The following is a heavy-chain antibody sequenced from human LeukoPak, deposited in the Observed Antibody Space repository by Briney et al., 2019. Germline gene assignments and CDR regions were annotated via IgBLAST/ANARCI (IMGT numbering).Heavy chain of an antibody. J-gene: IGHJ4*02. Sequence: GGSLRLSCAASGFTFDDYTMHWVRQAPGKGLEWVSLISWDGGSTYYADSVKGRFTISRDNSKNSLYLQMNSLRTEDTALYYCAKDIRSRAAAGFDHWGQGTLVTVSS. CDR3: AKDIRSRAAAGFDH. D-gene: IGHD6-13*01. CDR1: GFTFDDYT. CDR2: ISWDGGST. V-gene: IGHV3-43*01.